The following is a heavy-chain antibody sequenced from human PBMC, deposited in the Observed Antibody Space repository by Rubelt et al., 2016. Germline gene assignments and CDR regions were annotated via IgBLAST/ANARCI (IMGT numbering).Heavy chain of an antibody. J-gene: IGHJ5*02. Sequence: EVNLVESGGGLVQPGGSLRLSCAASGFTFSSYWMSWVRQAPGKGLEWVSGISGSGGSTYYADSVKGRFTISRDNSKNSLYLQMNSLRAEDTAIYYCAKDGPSLHTYAVNPNAWGQGTLVTVSS. D-gene: IGHD4-17*01. CDR2: ISGSGGST. V-gene: IGHV3-23*04. CDR3: AKDGPSLHTYAVNPNA. CDR1: GFTFSSYW.